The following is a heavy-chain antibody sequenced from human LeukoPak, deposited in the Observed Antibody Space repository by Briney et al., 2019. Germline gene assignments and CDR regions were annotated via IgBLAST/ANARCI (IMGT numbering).Heavy chain of an antibody. Sequence: PGGSLRLFCAASGFTFSSYAMDWVRQAPGKGLEWVSVISGSGGSTYYADSVKGRFTISRDNSKNTAYLQMNSLRAEDTAVYYCAKTFSSWYDNPPFDYWGQGTLVTVSS. D-gene: IGHD6-13*01. CDR3: AKTFSSWYDNPPFDY. CDR2: ISGSGGST. V-gene: IGHV3-23*01. CDR1: GFTFSSYA. J-gene: IGHJ4*02.